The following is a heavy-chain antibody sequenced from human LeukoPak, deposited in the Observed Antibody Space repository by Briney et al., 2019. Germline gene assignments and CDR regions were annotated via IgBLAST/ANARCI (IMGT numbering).Heavy chain of an antibody. V-gene: IGHV4-30-2*01. CDR3: ARALVTAILYED. J-gene: IGHJ4*02. CDR1: GGSISSGGYS. Sequence: KPSQTLSLTCAVSGGSISSGGYSWSWIRQPPGKGLEWIGYIYHSGNTYYNPSLKSRVTISVDRSKNQFSLKLSSVTAADTAVYYCARALVTAILYEDWGQGTLVTVSS. CDR2: IYHSGNT. D-gene: IGHD2-21*02.